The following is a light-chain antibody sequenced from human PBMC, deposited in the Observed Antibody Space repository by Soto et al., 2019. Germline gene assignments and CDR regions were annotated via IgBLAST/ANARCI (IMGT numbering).Light chain of an antibody. V-gene: IGLV3-1*01. CDR2: QDN. CDR3: QAWDSSFVV. J-gene: IGLJ2*01. Sequence: SYELTQPPSVSVSPGQTASITCSGDKLGDKYACWYQQKPGQSPMLVIYQDNKRPSGIPERFSGSNSGNTATLTISGTLPMDEADYYCQAWDSSFVVFGGGTKVTVL. CDR1: KLGDKY.